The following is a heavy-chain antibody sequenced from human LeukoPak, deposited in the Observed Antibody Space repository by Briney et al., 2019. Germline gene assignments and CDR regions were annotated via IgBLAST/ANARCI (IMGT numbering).Heavy chain of an antibody. V-gene: IGHV4-59*01. J-gene: IGHJ4*02. CDR2: IYYSGST. CDR1: GGSISSYY. Sequence: PSETLSLTCTVSGGSISSYYWSWIRQPPGKGLEWIGYIYYSGSTNYNPSLKSRVTISVDTSKNQFSLKLSSVTAADTAVYYCARVALELFDYWGQGTLVTVSS. D-gene: IGHD1-7*01. CDR3: ARVALELFDY.